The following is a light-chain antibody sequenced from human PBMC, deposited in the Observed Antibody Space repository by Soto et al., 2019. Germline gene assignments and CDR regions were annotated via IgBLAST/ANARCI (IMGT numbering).Light chain of an antibody. J-gene: IGLJ3*02. Sequence: QSVLTQPPSASGSPGQSVTISCTGASSDVGGYNYVSWYQQHPGKAPKLMIYEVSKRPSGVPDRFSGSKSGNTASLTVSGLQAEDEADYYCSAYAGSNNWVFGGGTKVPVL. V-gene: IGLV2-8*01. CDR1: SSDVGGYNY. CDR2: EVS. CDR3: SAYAGSNNWV.